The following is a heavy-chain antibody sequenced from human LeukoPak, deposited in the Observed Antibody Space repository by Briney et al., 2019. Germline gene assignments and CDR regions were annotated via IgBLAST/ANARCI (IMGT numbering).Heavy chain of an antibody. D-gene: IGHD6-13*01. V-gene: IGHV3-21*01. J-gene: IGHJ4*02. CDR3: ARVHLGSSWLFDY. CDR1: GFTFSSYS. CDR2: ISSSSSYL. Sequence: VRTLRLSCAASGFTFSSYSMNWVRQAPGKGLEWVSSISSSSSYLYYADSVNSRFTISRDNAKNSLYLQMNSLRAEDTAVYYCARVHLGSSWLFDYWGQGTLVTVTS.